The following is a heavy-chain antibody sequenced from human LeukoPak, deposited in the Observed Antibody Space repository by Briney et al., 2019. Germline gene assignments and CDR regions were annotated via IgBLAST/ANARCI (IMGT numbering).Heavy chain of an antibody. D-gene: IGHD3-16*01. Sequence: GGSLKLSCTASGFTFSASAIHWVRQASGKGLEWVGRIRTRSNKYATSYSAPVKGRFTISRDDSKNLAFLQMGGLKTEDTAIYYCSIYDTDVFYANFWGQGTLV. CDR2: IRTRSNKYAT. CDR3: SIYDTDVFYANF. CDR1: GFTFSASA. J-gene: IGHJ4*02. V-gene: IGHV3-73*01.